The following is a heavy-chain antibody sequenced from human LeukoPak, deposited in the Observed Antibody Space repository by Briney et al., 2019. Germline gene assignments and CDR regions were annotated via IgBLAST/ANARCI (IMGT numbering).Heavy chain of an antibody. V-gene: IGHV4-39*01. CDR3: TEFYFDRSGYADY. CDR1: GGSISSSSFY. Sequence: SETLSLTCTASGGSISSSSFYWGWIRQPPGKGLEWIGSIYYRGSTYYNPSLKSRVTISVDMSENQVSLKLRSVTAADTAVYYCTEFYFDRSGYADYWGQGTLVTVSS. J-gene: IGHJ4*02. D-gene: IGHD3-22*01. CDR2: IYYRGST.